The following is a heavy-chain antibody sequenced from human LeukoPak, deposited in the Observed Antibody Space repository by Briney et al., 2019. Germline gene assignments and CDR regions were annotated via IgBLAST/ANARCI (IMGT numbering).Heavy chain of an antibody. D-gene: IGHD6-6*01. CDR1: GYTFTGYY. J-gene: IGHJ6*02. Sequence: GASVKVSCKASGYTFTGYYMHWVRQAPGQGLEWMGWINPNSGGTNYAQKFQGRVTMTRDTSISTAYMELSRLRSDDTAVYYCASTYSSSYHYYCYGMDVWGQGTTVTVSS. CDR2: INPNSGGT. CDR3: ASTYSSSYHYYCYGMDV. V-gene: IGHV1-2*02.